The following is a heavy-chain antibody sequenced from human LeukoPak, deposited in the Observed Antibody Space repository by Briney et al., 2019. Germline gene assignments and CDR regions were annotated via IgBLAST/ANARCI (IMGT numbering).Heavy chain of an antibody. CDR3: VREARESGGFDY. V-gene: IGHV3-7*01. J-gene: IGHJ4*02. CDR2: LKQEGSEK. CDR1: GFTFRSYW. Sequence: PGGSLRLSCAGSGFTFRSYWMSWVRQAPGKGLEWVANLKQEGSEKYYVDSVKGRFTISRDNAKNSLYLQMNSLRGEDTAVYYCVREARESGGFDYWGQGTLVTVSS. D-gene: IGHD2-15*01.